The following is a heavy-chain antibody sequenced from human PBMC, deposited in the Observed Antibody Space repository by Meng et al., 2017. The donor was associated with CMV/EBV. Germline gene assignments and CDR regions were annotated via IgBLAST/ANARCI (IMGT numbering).Heavy chain of an antibody. J-gene: IGHJ4*02. V-gene: IGHV4-59*01. D-gene: IGHD1-26*01. CDR2: IYYSGSI. CDR1: GVSISSYY. CDR3: ASQYSGTYYREFDY. Sequence: SETLSLTCTVSGVSISSYYWSWIRQPPGKGLEWIGHIYYSGSINYNPYLKSRVTMSVDTSKNQFSLKLSSVTAADTAVYYCASQYSGTYYREFDYWGQGTLVTVSS.